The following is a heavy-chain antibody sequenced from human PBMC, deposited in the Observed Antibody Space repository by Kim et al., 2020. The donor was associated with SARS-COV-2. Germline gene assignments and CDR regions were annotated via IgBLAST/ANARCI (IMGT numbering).Heavy chain of an antibody. Sequence: SETLSLTCAVSGGSISSSNWWSWVRQPPGKGLEWIGEIYHSGSTNYNPSLKSRVTISVDKSKNQFSLKLSSVTAADTAVYYCAREFLYEGANGMDVWGQGTTVTVSS. J-gene: IGHJ6*02. CDR3: AREFLYEGANGMDV. CDR1: GGSISSSNW. D-gene: IGHD1-26*01. CDR2: IYHSGST. V-gene: IGHV4-4*02.